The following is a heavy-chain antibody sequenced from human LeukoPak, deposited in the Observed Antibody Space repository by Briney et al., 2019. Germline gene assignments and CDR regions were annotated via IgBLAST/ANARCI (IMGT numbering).Heavy chain of an antibody. V-gene: IGHV3-72*01. CDR1: GFSLSDHY. CDR2: IRNAGDGYTT. J-gene: IGHJ5*02. Sequence: GSLRLSCAASGFSLSDHYMYWVRQAPGQGPELVGHIRNAGDGYTTEYAASVKGRFTVSRDDSKNSLYLQMNSLKPEDTAVYYCVRNHRHWFDPWGQGTLVTVSS. CDR3: VRNHRHWFDP.